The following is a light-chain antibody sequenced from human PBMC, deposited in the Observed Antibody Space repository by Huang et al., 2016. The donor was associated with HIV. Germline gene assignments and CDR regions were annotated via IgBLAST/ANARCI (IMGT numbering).Light chain of an antibody. V-gene: IGKV3-11*01. CDR1: QSVGNY. J-gene: IGKJ4*01. CDR2: DTS. Sequence: IVLTQSPATLAWYPGERVTLSCRASQSVGNYIAWYHQHPGQSPKLLIYDTSNRATGTPVRFSGSGSGTDFTLTISSQESEDFAVYYSQQRSSGVTFGGGTKVQVK. CDR3: QQRSSGVT.